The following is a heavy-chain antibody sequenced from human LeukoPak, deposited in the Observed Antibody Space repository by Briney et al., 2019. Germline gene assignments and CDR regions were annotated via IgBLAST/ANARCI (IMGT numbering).Heavy chain of an antibody. CDR2: KSYDGSNK. Sequence: PGGSLRLSCAASGFTFSSYAMHWVRQAPGKGLEWVAVKSYDGSNKYYADSVKGRFTISRDNSKNTLYLQMNSLRAEDTAVYYCARDHPHYDILTGYYSGYFDYWGQGTLVTVSS. CDR1: GFTFSSYA. V-gene: IGHV3-30-3*01. J-gene: IGHJ4*02. D-gene: IGHD3-9*01. CDR3: ARDHPHYDILTGYYSGYFDY.